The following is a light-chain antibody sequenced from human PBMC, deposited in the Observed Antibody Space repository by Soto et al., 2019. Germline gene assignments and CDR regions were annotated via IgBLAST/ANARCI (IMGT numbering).Light chain of an antibody. CDR2: AAS. CDR3: QRYNNGPPVT. J-gene: IGKJ3*01. V-gene: IGKV1-27*01. Sequence: DIQMTQSPSSLSASVGDRVTITCRASQDINNYLAWYQQKPGKPPKLLIYAASTLQSGVPSRFSGDGSGTDFTLTINSLQPEDVATYYCQRYNNGPPVTFGPGTKV. CDR1: QDINNY.